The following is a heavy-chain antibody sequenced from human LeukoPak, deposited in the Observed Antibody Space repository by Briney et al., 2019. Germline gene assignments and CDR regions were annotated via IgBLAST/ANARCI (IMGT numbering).Heavy chain of an antibody. V-gene: IGHV3-11*01. Sequence: LSLTCAVFGGSFSGYFWSWIRQAPGKGLEWVSYISSSGSNIYYADSVKGRFTISRDNAKNSLYLQMNSPRAEDTAVYYSARVRIVGAFFDYWGQGTLVTVSS. CDR1: GGSFSGYF. J-gene: IGHJ4*02. CDR2: ISSSGSNI. CDR3: ARVRIVGAFFDY. D-gene: IGHD1-26*01.